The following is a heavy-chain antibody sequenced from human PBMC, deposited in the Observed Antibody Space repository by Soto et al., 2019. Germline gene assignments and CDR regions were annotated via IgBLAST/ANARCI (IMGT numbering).Heavy chain of an antibody. CDR2: ISANDVGT. CDR3: AKAKNDDTRDNRPPFDY. J-gene: IGHJ4*02. V-gene: IGHV3-23*01. CDR1: GFTLRNYA. Sequence: PGGSLRLSCEASGFTLRNYAMTWIRQAPGKGLEWVSLISANDVGTYYAESVKTRFTISTDQSRNTGYLQMDSLRADDTAIYYCAKAKNDDTRDNRPPFDYWGQGTLVTVSS. D-gene: IGHD1-1*01.